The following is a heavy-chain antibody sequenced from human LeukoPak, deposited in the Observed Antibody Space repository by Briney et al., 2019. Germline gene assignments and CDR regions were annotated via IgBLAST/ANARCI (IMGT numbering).Heavy chain of an antibody. V-gene: IGHV3-23*01. D-gene: IGHD4-17*01. Sequence: GGSLRLSCAASGFTFSNYGMSWVRQAPGKGLEWVSVISGSGGSTYYADSVKGRFTISRDNSKNTLNLQMNSLRAEDTAVYYCAKDRDGDLYYSDYWGQGTLVTVSS. CDR3: AKDRDGDLYYSDY. CDR2: ISGSGGST. J-gene: IGHJ4*02. CDR1: GFTFSNYG.